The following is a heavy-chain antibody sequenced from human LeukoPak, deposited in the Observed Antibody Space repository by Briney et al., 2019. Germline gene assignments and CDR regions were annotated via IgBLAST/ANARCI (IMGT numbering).Heavy chain of an antibody. Sequence: GESLKISCKGSGYSFTSYWIGWVRQMPGKGLEWMGIIYPGDSDTRYSPSFQGQVTISADKSISTAYLQWSSLKASDTAMYYCARRDCSSTSCYAEYFQHWGQGTLVTVSS. J-gene: IGHJ1*01. CDR1: GYSFTSYW. D-gene: IGHD2-2*01. CDR2: IYPGDSDT. CDR3: ARRDCSSTSCYAEYFQH. V-gene: IGHV5-51*01.